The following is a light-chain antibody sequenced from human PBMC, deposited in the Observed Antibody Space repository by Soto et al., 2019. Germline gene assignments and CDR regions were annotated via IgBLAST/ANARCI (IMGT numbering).Light chain of an antibody. Sequence: QSALTQPASVSGSPGQSITISCTGTSSDVGGYKYVSWYQQYPGKAPKLMIYEVSNRPSGVSNRFSGSKSGNTASLTISGLQAEDEADYYCSSYTSSSTLVFGGGTKLTV. CDR1: SSDVGGYKY. CDR3: SSYTSSSTLV. J-gene: IGLJ3*02. V-gene: IGLV2-14*01. CDR2: EVS.